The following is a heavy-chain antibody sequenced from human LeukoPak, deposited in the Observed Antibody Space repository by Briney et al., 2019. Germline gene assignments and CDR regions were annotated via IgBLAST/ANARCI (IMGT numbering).Heavy chain of an antibody. CDR3: ARHASGIEPEVYYFGY. Sequence: SSETLSLTCTVSGGSISSSSYYWGWIRQPPGKGLEWIGSIYYSGSTYYNPSLKSRVTISVDTSKNQFSLKLSSVTAADTAVYYCARHASGIEPEVYYFGYWGQGTLVTVSS. CDR2: IYYSGST. D-gene: IGHD1-26*01. CDR1: GGSISSSSYY. J-gene: IGHJ4*02. V-gene: IGHV4-39*01.